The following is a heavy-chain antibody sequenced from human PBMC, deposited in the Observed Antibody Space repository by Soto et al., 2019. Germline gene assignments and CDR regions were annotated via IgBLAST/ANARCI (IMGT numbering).Heavy chain of an antibody. CDR3: ARDFSISAHGFDY. Sequence: ASVKVSFKASGYTFTGHYMHWVRQAPGQGLEWVGWINASRGGTKYAQKFQGRVTMTRDTSISTAYMELSRLRSDDTAVYYWARDFSISAHGFDYWGRGTLVTVSS. V-gene: IGHV1-2*02. CDR1: GYTFTGHY. CDR2: INASRGGT. D-gene: IGHD6-6*01. J-gene: IGHJ4*02.